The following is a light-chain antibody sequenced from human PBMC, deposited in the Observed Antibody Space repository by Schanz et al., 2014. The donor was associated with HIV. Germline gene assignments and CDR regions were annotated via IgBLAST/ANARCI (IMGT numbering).Light chain of an antibody. CDR2: DAS. Sequence: EIVLTQSPATVSLSPGERVTLSCRASQSISSYLAWYQQTPGQAPRLLIYDASKKATGIPARFSGSGSGTDFTLTISRLEPEDFAVYFCQYFGNSGGTFGGGTKVEIK. J-gene: IGKJ4*01. CDR1: QSISSY. V-gene: IGKV3-11*01. CDR3: QYFGNSGGT.